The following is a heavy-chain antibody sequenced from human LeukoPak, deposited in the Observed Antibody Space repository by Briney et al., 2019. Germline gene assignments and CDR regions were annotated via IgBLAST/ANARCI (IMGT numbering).Heavy chain of an antibody. D-gene: IGHD2-8*01. CDR2: IDPSDSYT. J-gene: IGHJ4*02. CDR3: ARHPLSRRKNGALDY. V-gene: IGHV5-10-1*01. Sequence: GECLKISCKGSGYSFTSYWISWVRQLPGKGLEWMGRIDPSDSYTNYSPSFQGHVTISADKSISTAYLQWSSLKASDTAMYYCARHPLSRRKNGALDYWGQGTLVAVSS. CDR1: GYSFTSYW.